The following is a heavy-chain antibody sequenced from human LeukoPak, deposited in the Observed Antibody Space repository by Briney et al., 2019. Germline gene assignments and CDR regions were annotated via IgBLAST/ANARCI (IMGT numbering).Heavy chain of an antibody. Sequence: ASVKVSCKASGYTFTGYYMHWVRQAPGQGLEWMGWINPNSGGTNYAQKFQGRVTMTRDTSISTAYMELSRLRSDDTAVYYRARDGYYDSSDAFDIWGQGTMVTVSS. CDR3: ARDGYYDSSDAFDI. CDR2: INPNSGGT. D-gene: IGHD3-22*01. CDR1: GYTFTGYY. J-gene: IGHJ3*02. V-gene: IGHV1-2*02.